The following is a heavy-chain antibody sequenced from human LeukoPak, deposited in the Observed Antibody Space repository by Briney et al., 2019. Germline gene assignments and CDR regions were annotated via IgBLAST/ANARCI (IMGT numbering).Heavy chain of an antibody. J-gene: IGHJ4*02. Sequence: GGSLRLSCAASGFTFSSYGMHWVRQAPGKGLEWVAFIRYDGSNKYYADSVKGRFTISRDNSKNTLYLQMNSLRAEDTAVYYCAKDWDGDYGGYYDSSGYPTGYWGQGTLVTVSS. V-gene: IGHV3-30*02. CDR1: GFTFSSYG. D-gene: IGHD3-22*01. CDR2: IRYDGSNK. CDR3: AKDWDGDYGGYYDSSGYPTGY.